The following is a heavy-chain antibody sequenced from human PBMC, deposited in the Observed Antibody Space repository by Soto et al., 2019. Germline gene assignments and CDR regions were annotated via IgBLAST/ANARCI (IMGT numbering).Heavy chain of an antibody. J-gene: IGHJ4*02. V-gene: IGHV4-4*07. CDR1: GGSIVSFY. D-gene: IGHD6-13*01. Sequence: SETLSLTCTVSGGSIVSFYWIWIRQPALKGLEWIGRIYSGGRNNYNPSLKSRVTMSVDTSKNQFSLRLSSVTAADTAMYYCARGSSRWDYWGQGTLVTVSS. CDR3: ARGSSRWDY. CDR2: IYSGGRN.